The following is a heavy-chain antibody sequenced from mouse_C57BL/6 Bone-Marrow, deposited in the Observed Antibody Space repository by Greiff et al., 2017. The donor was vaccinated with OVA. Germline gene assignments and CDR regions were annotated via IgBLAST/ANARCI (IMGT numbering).Heavy chain of an antibody. CDR3: ARLGYYYGSSSYYFDY. D-gene: IGHD1-1*01. CDR2: INPNNVGT. CDR1: GYTFTDYY. Sequence: EVQLQQSGPELVKPGASVKISCKASGYTFTDYYMNWVKQSHGKSLEWIGDINPNNVGTSYNQKFKGKATLTVDKSSSTAYMELRSLTSEDSAVYYCARLGYYYGSSSYYFDYWGQGTTLTVSS. J-gene: IGHJ2*01. V-gene: IGHV1-26*01.